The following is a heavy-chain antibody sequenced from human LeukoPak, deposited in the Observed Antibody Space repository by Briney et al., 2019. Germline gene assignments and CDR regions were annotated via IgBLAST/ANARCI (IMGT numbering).Heavy chain of an antibody. CDR3: ASTGYSSGWLNRYFDL. J-gene: IGHJ2*01. CDR2: IYTSGST. V-gene: IGHV4-4*07. D-gene: IGHD6-19*01. CDR1: GGSISSYY. Sequence: SETLSLTCTISGGSISSYYWSWIRQPAGKGLEWIGRIYTSGSTNYNPSLKSRVTMSVDTSKNQFSLKLSSVTAADTAVYYCASTGYSSGWLNRYFDLWGRGTLVTVSS.